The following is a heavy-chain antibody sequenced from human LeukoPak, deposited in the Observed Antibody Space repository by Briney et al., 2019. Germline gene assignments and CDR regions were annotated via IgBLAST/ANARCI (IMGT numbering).Heavy chain of an antibody. CDR2: IYYSGST. CDR1: GRSISSYY. Sequence: PSETLSLTCTVSGRSISSYYWSWIRQPPGKGLEWIGYIYYSGSTNYNPSLKSRVTISVDTSKNQFSLKLSSVTAADTAVYYCARVIDSTPRTSYYYYYMDVWGKGTTVTISS. D-gene: IGHD3-22*01. V-gene: IGHV4-59*01. CDR3: ARVIDSTPRTSYYYYYMDV. J-gene: IGHJ6*03.